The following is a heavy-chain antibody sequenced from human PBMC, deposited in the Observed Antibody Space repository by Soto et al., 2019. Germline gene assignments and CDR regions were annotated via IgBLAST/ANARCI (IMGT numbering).Heavy chain of an antibody. V-gene: IGHV4-30-4*01. J-gene: IGHJ5*02. CDR2: IYYSGST. CDR3: ARGRRSHWFDP. Sequence: SETLFLTCTVSGGSISSGDYYWSWIRQPPGKGLEWIGYIYYSGSTYYNPSLKSRVTISVDTSKNQFSLKLSSVTAADTAVYYCARGRRSHWFDPWGQGTLVTVSS. CDR1: GGSISSGDYY.